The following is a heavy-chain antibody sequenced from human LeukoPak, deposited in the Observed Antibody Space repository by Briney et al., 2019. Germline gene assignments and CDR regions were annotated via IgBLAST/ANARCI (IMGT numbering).Heavy chain of an antibody. J-gene: IGHJ3*02. CDR2: ISGSGHNT. CDR3: AKWRGPGGWFSDAFDI. D-gene: IGHD6-19*01. CDR1: GFTFSTYA. V-gene: IGHV3-23*01. Sequence: GGSLRLSCAASGFTFSTYAMSWIRQAPGKGLEWVSAISGSGHNTYYADSVKGRFIHSRDNSKNTVSLQMNSLRAEDTAVYYCAKWRGPGGWFSDAFDIWGQGTMVTVSS.